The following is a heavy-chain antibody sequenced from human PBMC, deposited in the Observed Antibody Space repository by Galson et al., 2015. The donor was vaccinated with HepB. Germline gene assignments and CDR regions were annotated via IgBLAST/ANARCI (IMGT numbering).Heavy chain of an antibody. CDR2: IDIVDYHT. CDR1: GYTFNTSW. J-gene: IGHJ4*02. CDR3: VRHVPCDWRPLDY. Sequence: QSGAEVTKPGESLKISCPGSGYTFNTSWISWVRQMPGKGLEWMGRIDIVDYHTMYSPSLEGHVTFSGDRSINTAYLHWSSLRASDTAIYYCVRHVPCDWRPLDYWGQGTLVTVSS. V-gene: IGHV5-10-1*01. D-gene: IGHD2-21*02.